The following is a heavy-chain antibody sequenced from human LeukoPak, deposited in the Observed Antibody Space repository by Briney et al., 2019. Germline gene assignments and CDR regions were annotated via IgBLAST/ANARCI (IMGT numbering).Heavy chain of an antibody. D-gene: IGHD4-11*01. V-gene: IGHV3-33*01. CDR3: ARSVPDYPRFDY. J-gene: IGHJ4*02. CDR1: GFTFTSYG. Sequence: GGSLRLSCAASGFTFTSYGFHWVRQAPGKGLEWLAVIWYDGSKKYYADSVKGRFTISRDDSKNALFLQMNSLRSDDTALYYCARSVPDYPRFDYWGQGALVTVSS. CDR2: IWYDGSKK.